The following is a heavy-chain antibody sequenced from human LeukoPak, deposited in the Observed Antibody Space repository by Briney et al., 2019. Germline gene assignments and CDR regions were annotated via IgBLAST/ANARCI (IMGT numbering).Heavy chain of an antibody. CDR2: ISSSGSTI. V-gene: IGHV3-48*03. CDR3: VRDTGSGWDFDY. J-gene: IGHJ4*02. Sequence: GGSLRLSCAASGFTFSNYEMNWVRQAPGKGLEWVSYISSSGSTIYYADSVKGRFTISRDNAKNSLYLQMSNLRTEDTALYYCVRDTGSGWDFDYWGQGTLVTVSS. CDR1: GFTFSNYE. D-gene: IGHD6-19*01.